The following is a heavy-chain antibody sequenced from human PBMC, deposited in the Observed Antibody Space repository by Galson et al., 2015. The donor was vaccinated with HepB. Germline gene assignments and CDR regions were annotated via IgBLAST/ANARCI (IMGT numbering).Heavy chain of an antibody. CDR2: ISSSGSTI. J-gene: IGHJ6*02. CDR1: GFTFRDYY. CDR3: ARFLDGFWGTYYDFWSGYYRRGDYGMDV. Sequence: SLRLSCAASGFTFRDYYMSWIRQAPGKGLEWVSYISSSGSTIYYADSVKGRFTISRDNAKNSLYLQMNSLRAEDTAVYYCARFLDGFWGTYYDFWSGYYRRGDYGMDVWGQGTTVTVSS. V-gene: IGHV3-11*01. D-gene: IGHD3-3*01.